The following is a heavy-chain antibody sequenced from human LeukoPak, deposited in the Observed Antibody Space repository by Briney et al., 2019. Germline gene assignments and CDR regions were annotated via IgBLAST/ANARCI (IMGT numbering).Heavy chain of an antibody. V-gene: IGHV3-7*04. Sequence: GGSLRLSCAASGFTFSGFGMSWVRQAPTKGLEWVANIKDDGGDKRYVDSVKGRFTVSRDKANNSLYLQMKRLSAEDTVVYYRLRGGGPFASWGQGTLVT. CDR1: GFTFSGFG. CDR2: IKDDGGDK. CDR3: LRGGGPFAS. D-gene: IGHD3-16*01. J-gene: IGHJ4*02.